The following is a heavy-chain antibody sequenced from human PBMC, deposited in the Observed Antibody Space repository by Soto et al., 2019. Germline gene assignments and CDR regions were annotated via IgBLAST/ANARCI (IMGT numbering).Heavy chain of an antibody. D-gene: IGHD3-22*01. J-gene: IGHJ6*02. Sequence: WXSVKVSFKASGYTFTSYGIIWVRQAPGQGLEWMGWISAYNGNTDYAQKLQGRVTMTTDTSTSTAYMELRSLRSDDTAVYYCASGAYDSSGYRSYYYYGMDVWGQGTTVTVSS. CDR2: ISAYNGNT. CDR3: ASGAYDSSGYRSYYYYGMDV. V-gene: IGHV1-18*01. CDR1: GYTFTSYG.